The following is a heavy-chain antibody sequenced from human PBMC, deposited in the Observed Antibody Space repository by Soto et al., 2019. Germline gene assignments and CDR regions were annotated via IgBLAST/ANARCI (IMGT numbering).Heavy chain of an antibody. CDR3: ARDTVMTTAFYYYYYGMDV. D-gene: IGHD4-17*01. Sequence: GSLRLSCAASGFTFSSYGMHWVRQAPGKGLEWVAVIWYDGSNKYYADSVKGRFTISRDNSKNTLYLQMNSLRAEDTAVYYCARDTVMTTAFYYYYYGMDVWSQGTTVTVSS. V-gene: IGHV3-33*01. J-gene: IGHJ6*02. CDR2: IWYDGSNK. CDR1: GFTFSSYG.